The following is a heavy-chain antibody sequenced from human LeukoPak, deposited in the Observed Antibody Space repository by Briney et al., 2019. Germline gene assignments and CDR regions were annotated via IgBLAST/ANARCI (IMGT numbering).Heavy chain of an antibody. V-gene: IGHV3-7*01. D-gene: IGHD6-13*01. CDR2: INEDGTEI. J-gene: IGHJ4*02. CDR3: APETYSSTWTPPKFDF. CDR1: GFTFSRYW. Sequence: PGGSLRLSCAASGFTFSRYWMNWIRQAPGKGLEGVANINEDGTEIYYIDAVRGRFTISRDNAKNSLFLQMNSLRGEDTAFYYCAPETYSSTWTPPKFDFWGRGTLVTVSS.